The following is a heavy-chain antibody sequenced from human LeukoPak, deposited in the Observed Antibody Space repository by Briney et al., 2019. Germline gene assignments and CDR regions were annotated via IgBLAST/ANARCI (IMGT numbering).Heavy chain of an antibody. D-gene: IGHD2-2*03. Sequence: PGGSLRLSCAASGFTFSSYGMHWVRQAPGKGLEWVAFIRYDGSNKYYADSVKGRFTISRDNSKNTLYLQMNGLRAEDTAVYYCAKGAHPLDIVVVPAVTPWGQGTLVTVSS. V-gene: IGHV3-30*02. J-gene: IGHJ5*02. CDR1: GFTFSSYG. CDR2: IRYDGSNK. CDR3: AKGAHPLDIVVVPAVTP.